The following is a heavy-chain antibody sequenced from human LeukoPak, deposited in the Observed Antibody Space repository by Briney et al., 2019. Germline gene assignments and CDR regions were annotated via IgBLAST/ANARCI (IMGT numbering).Heavy chain of an antibody. CDR1: GGSISRYY. D-gene: IGHD2-2*01. J-gene: IGHJ5*02. V-gene: IGHV4-4*07. Sequence: PSETLSLTYTVSGGSISRYYWSWIRQPAGKGLEWIGRISTSGSTNYNPSLKSRVTMSVDTSKNQFSLKLSSVTAADTAMYYCARDSRSSINWFDPWGQGTLVTVSS. CDR2: ISTSGST. CDR3: ARDSRSSINWFDP.